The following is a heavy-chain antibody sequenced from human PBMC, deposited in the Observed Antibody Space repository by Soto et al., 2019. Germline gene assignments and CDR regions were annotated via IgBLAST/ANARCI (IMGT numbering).Heavy chain of an antibody. CDR1: GFTFSSYG. V-gene: IGHV3-33*01. CDR2: IWYDGSNK. J-gene: IGHJ4*02. D-gene: IGHD3-22*01. Sequence: QVQLVESGGGVVQPGRSLRLSCAASGFTFSSYGMHWVRQAPGKGLEWVAVIWYDGSNKYYADSVKGRLTISRDNSKNTLYLQMNSLRAEDTAVYYCARNGDYYDSSGYYYGTVDYWGQGTLVTVSS. CDR3: ARNGDYYDSSGYYYGTVDY.